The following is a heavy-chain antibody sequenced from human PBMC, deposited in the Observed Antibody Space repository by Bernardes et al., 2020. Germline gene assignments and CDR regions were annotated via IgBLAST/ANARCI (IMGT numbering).Heavy chain of an antibody. D-gene: IGHD6-6*01. CDR3: ARSAYSSSSYYYYGMDV. J-gene: IGHJ6*04. Sequence: GGSLRLFCAASGFTFSSYCMSWVRKAPGKGLEWVANIKQDGSEKYYVDSVKGRFTISRDNAKNSLYLQMNSLRAEDTAVYYCARSAYSSSSYYYYGMDVWGKGTTVTVSS. CDR1: GFTFSSYC. V-gene: IGHV3-7*01. CDR2: IKQDGSEK.